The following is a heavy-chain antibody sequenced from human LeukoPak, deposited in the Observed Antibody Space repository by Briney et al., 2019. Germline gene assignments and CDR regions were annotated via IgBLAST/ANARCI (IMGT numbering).Heavy chain of an antibody. J-gene: IGHJ4*02. CDR2: MNPNSGNT. CDR1: GYTFTSYD. Sequence: ASVKVSCKASGYTFTSYDINWVRQATGQGREWMGWMNPNSGNTGYAQKFQGRVTMTRNTSISTAYMELSSLRSEDTAVYYCARRPSKYYDILTGYYRSEFDYWGQGTLVTVSP. V-gene: IGHV1-8*01. D-gene: IGHD3-9*01. CDR3: ARRPSKYYDILTGYYRSEFDY.